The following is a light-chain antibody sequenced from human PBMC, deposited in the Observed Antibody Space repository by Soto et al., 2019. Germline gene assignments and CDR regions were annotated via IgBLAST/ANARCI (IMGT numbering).Light chain of an antibody. CDR2: DND. V-gene: IGLV1-51*01. CDR3: GTWDSSLTAGV. CDR1: SSNIGNDY. J-gene: IGLJ2*01. Sequence: QSVLTQPPSVSAAPGQKVTISCSGSSSNIGNDYVSWYQQSPGTAPKLLIYDNDKRPSGIPDRFSGSKSGTSATLDITGLQTGDEADYYCGTWDSSLTAGVFGGGTKLTV.